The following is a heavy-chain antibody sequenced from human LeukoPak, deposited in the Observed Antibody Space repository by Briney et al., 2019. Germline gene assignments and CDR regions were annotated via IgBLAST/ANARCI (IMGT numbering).Heavy chain of an antibody. CDR3: ARHKEDFHDSSGPNFWCFDL. CDR2: IYYSGST. Sequence: SETLSLNYTVSGDPIKSDSYYWGRIRQPPGKGLEWIGTIYYSGSTYYNPSLKSRVTISVDTSKNQFSVKLSSVTAADTALYYCARHKEDFHDSSGPNFWCFDLWAVAPWSLSRQ. CDR1: GDPIKSDSYY. V-gene: IGHV4-39*01. J-gene: IGHJ2*01. D-gene: IGHD3-22*01.